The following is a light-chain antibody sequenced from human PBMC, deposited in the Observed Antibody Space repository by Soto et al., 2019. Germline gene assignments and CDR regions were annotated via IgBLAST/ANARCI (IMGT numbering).Light chain of an antibody. Sequence: QSVLTQPASVSGSPGQSITISCTGTSSDVGGYNHVSWFQQHPGKAPKFMIYEVTNRPSGISSRFSGSKSGNTASLTISGLQAEDEADYYCCSYTSSTTLVFGGGTKLTVL. CDR1: SSDVGGYNH. V-gene: IGLV2-14*01. CDR3: CSYTSSTTLV. J-gene: IGLJ2*01. CDR2: EVT.